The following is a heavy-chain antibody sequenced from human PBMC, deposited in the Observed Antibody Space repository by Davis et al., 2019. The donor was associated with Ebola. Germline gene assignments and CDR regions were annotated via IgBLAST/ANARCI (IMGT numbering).Heavy chain of an antibody. CDR3: ARDGGWVAAAGPFDY. Sequence: SETLSLTCAVSGGSISSSNWWSWVRQPPGKGLEWIGEIYHSGSTNYNPSLKSRVTISVDKSKNQFSLKLSSVTAADTAVYYCARDGGWVAAAGPFDYWGQGTLVTVSS. J-gene: IGHJ4*02. CDR1: GGSISSSNW. CDR2: IYHSGST. D-gene: IGHD6-13*01. V-gene: IGHV4-4*02.